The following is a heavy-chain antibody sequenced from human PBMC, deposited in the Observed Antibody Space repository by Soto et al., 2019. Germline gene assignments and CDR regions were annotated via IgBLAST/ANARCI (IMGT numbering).Heavy chain of an antibody. V-gene: IGHV4-30-4*01. Sequence: VQLQESGPGLVKPSQTLSLTCTVSSGSISSADYYWSWIRQPLGKGLEWIGYIYYTGSAYYNPSLKSRVTMSVDTSKNQFSLKVTSVTAADTAVYYCASGGSSNWFDPWGQGTLVTVSS. D-gene: IGHD1-26*01. CDR2: IYYTGSA. CDR1: SGSISSADYY. J-gene: IGHJ5*02. CDR3: ASGGSSNWFDP.